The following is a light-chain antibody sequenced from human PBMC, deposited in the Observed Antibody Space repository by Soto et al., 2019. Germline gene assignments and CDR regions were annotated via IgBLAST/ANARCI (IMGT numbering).Light chain of an antibody. Sequence: QSVLTQPASVSGSPGQSITISCTGTSSDVGAYNLVSWYQHHPGKVPKLMIYEVSQRPSGVSSRFSGSKSGNTASLTISGLQAEDEADYYCCSYAGGRNVFGTGTKLTVL. CDR2: EVS. CDR3: CSYAGGRNV. CDR1: SSDVGAYNL. V-gene: IGLV2-23*02. J-gene: IGLJ1*01.